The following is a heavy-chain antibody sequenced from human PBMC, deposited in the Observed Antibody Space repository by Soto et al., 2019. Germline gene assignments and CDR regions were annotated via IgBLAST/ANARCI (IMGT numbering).Heavy chain of an antibody. V-gene: IGHV4-30-2*01. Sequence: LTCAASGGXISGGGYSWSWIRQPPWKGLEWIGYIYHSGSTYYNPSLKSRVTISVDRSKKEFSLRLSSVTAADTAVYYCARGDYGDYSYFDSWGRGTLVTVSS. CDR1: GGXISGGGYS. J-gene: IGHJ4*02. D-gene: IGHD4-17*01. CDR2: IYHSGST. CDR3: ARGDYGDYSYFDS.